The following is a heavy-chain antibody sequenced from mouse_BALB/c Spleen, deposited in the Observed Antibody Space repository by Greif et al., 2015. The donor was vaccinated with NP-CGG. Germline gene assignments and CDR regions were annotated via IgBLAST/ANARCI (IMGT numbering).Heavy chain of an antibody. D-gene: IGHD1-1*01. Sequence: EVQLQQSGAELVRPGALVKLSCKASGFNIKDYYMHWVKQRPEQGLEWIGWIDPENGNTIYDPKFQGKASITADTSSNTAYLQLSSLTSEDTAVYYCASENYYGSSTYFDVWGAGTTVTVSS. CDR2: IDPENGNT. V-gene: IGHV14-1*02. CDR3: ASENYYGSSTYFDV. CDR1: GFNIKDYY. J-gene: IGHJ1*01.